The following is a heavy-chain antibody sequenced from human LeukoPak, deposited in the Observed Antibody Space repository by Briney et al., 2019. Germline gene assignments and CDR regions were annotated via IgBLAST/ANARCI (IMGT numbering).Heavy chain of an antibody. D-gene: IGHD5-18*01. CDR1: GGSISSSSYY. J-gene: IGHJ4*02. V-gene: IGHV4-61*05. CDR2: IYSTGDT. Sequence: SETLSLTCTVSGGSISSSSYYWGWIRQPPGKGLEWIGYIYSTGDTNCNPSLKSRVTISIDTSKNQFSLKLTSVTAADTAVYYCARGGYSYGYYFEYWGQGTLVTVSS. CDR3: ARGGYSYGYYFEY.